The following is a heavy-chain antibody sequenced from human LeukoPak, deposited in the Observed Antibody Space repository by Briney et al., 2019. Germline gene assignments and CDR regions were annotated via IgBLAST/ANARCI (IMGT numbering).Heavy chain of an antibody. Sequence: GAPVKVSCKASGYTFTGYYMHWVRQAPGQGLEWMGWINPNSGGTNYAQKFQGRVTMTRDTSISTAYMELSRLRSDDTAVYYCARDPLTFGDSSGYIDYWGQGTLVTVS. CDR1: GYTFTGYY. CDR3: ARDPLTFGDSSGYIDY. D-gene: IGHD3-22*01. V-gene: IGHV1-2*02. CDR2: INPNSGGT. J-gene: IGHJ4*02.